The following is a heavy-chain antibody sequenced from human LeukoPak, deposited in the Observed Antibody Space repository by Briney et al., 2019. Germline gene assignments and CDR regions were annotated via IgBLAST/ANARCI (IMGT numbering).Heavy chain of an antibody. Sequence: PSETLSLTCTVSGGSISRSSYYWGWIRQPPGKGLEWIGSIYYSGSTYYNPSLKSRVTISVDTSKNQFSLKLSSVTAADTAVYYCARRSYGSGAYYFDYWGQGTLVTVSS. CDR2: IYYSGST. J-gene: IGHJ4*02. CDR1: GGSISRSSYY. V-gene: IGHV4-39*01. D-gene: IGHD3-10*01. CDR3: ARRSYGSGAYYFDY.